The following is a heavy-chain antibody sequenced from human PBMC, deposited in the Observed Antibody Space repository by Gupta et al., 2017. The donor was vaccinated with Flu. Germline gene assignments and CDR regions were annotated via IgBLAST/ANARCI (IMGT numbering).Heavy chain of an antibody. V-gene: IGHV3-11*01. Sequence: APGKGLEWLSYINYSGSTIYYADSVKGRFTISRDNAKNSLYLQMNSLRVEDTAIYYCVRYGPYRSSWQSQGPTGDLDYWGQGTLVTVSS. CDR2: INYSGSTI. CDR3: VRYGPYRSSWQSQGPTGDLDY. J-gene: IGHJ4*02. D-gene: IGHD6-13*01.